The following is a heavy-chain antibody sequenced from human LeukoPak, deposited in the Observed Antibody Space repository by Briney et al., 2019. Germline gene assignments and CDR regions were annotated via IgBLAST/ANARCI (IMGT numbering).Heavy chain of an antibody. CDR2: ISSSSSYI. Sequence: GGSLRLSCAASGFTFSSYAMSWVRQAPGKGLEWVSSISSSSSYIYYADSVKGRFTISRDNAKNSLYLQMNSLRAEDTAVYYCARGYYGSGSYLYYFDCWGQGTLVTVSS. J-gene: IGHJ4*02. D-gene: IGHD3-10*01. CDR1: GFTFSSYA. CDR3: ARGYYGSGSYLYYFDC. V-gene: IGHV3-21*01.